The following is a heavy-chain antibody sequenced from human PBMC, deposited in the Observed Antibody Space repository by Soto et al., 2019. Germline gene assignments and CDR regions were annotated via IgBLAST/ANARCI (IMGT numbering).Heavy chain of an antibody. D-gene: IGHD6-6*01. J-gene: IGHJ5*02. CDR2: IIPMFGTP. CDR1: AGPFRSYA. Sequence: SVKVSCKAAAGPFRSYAMSWVRQAPGQGLEWMGGIIPMFGTPNYAQNFKGRLTITADESTRTAYMELSSLRSEDTAVYYCARAFPPARYSVFRIAARPYWFDPWGQGTLVTVS. CDR3: ARAFPPARYSVFRIAARPYWFDP. V-gene: IGHV1-69*13.